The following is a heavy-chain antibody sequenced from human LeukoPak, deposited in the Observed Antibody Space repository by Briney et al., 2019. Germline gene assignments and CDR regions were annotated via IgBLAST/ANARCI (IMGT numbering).Heavy chain of an antibody. J-gene: IGHJ4*02. Sequence: GRSLRLSCAASGFTFDDYAMHWVRHAPGKGLEWVSGISWNSGSIGYADSVKGRFTVSRDNAKNSLYLQMNSLRTEDTALYYCAKNMGYSGFDGAFDYWGQGTLVTVSS. CDR3: AKNMGYSGFDGAFDY. CDR1: GFTFDDYA. CDR2: ISWNSGSI. V-gene: IGHV3-9*01. D-gene: IGHD5-12*01.